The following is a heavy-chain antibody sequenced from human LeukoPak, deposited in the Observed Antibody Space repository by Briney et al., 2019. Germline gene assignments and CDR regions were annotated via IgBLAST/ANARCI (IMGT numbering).Heavy chain of an antibody. J-gene: IGHJ4*02. D-gene: IGHD5-12*01. CDR3: AKVYSGYDSFDY. Sequence: PGGSLRLSCAASGFTFSSYAMSWVRQAPGKGLEWVSAISSSGASTYYADSVKGRFTISRDNSKNTLYLKLNGLRAEDTAVYYCAKVYSGYDSFDYWGQGTLVTVSS. CDR2: ISSSGAST. CDR1: GFTFSSYA. V-gene: IGHV3-23*01.